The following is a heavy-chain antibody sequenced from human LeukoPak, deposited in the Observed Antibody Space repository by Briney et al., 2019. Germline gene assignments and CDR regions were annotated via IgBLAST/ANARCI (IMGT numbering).Heavy chain of an antibody. CDR1: GYSFTSYW. Sequence: GESLQISCKGSGYSFTSYWIGWVRQMPGKGLEWMGIIYPGDSDTRYSPSFQGQVTISADKSISTAYLQWSSLKASDTAMYYCAGGSLDYYYGMDVWGQGTTVTVSS. D-gene: IGHD2-15*01. CDR2: IYPGDSDT. V-gene: IGHV5-51*01. J-gene: IGHJ6*02. CDR3: AGGSLDYYYGMDV.